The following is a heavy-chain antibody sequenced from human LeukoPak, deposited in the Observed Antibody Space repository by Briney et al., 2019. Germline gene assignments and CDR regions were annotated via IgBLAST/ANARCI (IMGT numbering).Heavy chain of an antibody. Sequence: GGSLRLSCAASGFTFSSYEMNWVRQAPGKGLEWVSYISSSGSTIYYADSVKGRFTISRDNAKNSLYLQMNSLRAEDTALYYCAKFNYYDSSGYLDYWGQGTLVTVSS. J-gene: IGHJ4*02. CDR1: GFTFSSYE. CDR3: AKFNYYDSSGYLDY. D-gene: IGHD3-22*01. CDR2: ISSSGSTI. V-gene: IGHV3-48*03.